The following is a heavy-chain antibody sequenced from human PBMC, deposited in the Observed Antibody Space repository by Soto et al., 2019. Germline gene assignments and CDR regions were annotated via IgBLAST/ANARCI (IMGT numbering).Heavy chain of an antibody. CDR1: GFSLTSRPVG. J-gene: IGHJ4*02. CDR3: AHRRNYDGSWNEGVFDY. D-gene: IGHD3-16*01. CDR2: IYWDDDK. V-gene: IGHV2-5*02. Sequence: QITLKESGPTLEKPTQTLTLTCTFSGFSLTSRPVGVGWVRQPPGKALEWLAFIYWDDDKRYSPSLRSTLTVSKDASKNQVVLTLTNMDPVDTATYYCAHRRNYDGSWNEGVFDYWGQGILVTVSS.